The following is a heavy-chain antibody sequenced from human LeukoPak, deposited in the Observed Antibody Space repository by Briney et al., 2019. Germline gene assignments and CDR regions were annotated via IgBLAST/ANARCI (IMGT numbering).Heavy chain of an antibody. V-gene: IGHV5-51*01. D-gene: IGHD3-22*01. CDR1: GYRFTTDY. J-gene: IGHJ3*02. CDR2: IYPDDSET. CDR3: ARQAYGSHFDAFDI. Sequence: GESLKISCKASGYRFTTDYIRWVRQMPGKGLEWMGIIYPDDSETNYSPSFQGQVSMSVDKSITTAYLQWSSLKASDTAIYYCARQAYGSHFDAFDIWGQGTMVTVSS.